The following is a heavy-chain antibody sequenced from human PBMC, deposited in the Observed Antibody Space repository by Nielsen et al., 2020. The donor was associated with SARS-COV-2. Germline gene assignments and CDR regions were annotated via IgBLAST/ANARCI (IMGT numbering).Heavy chain of an antibody. J-gene: IGHJ6*03. D-gene: IGHD6-13*01. Sequence: VRQAPGKGLEWVAVISYDGSNKYYADSVKGRFTISRDNSKNTLYLQMNSLRAEDTAVYYCARSAYSSSWYGHYYYYYMDVWGKGTTVTVSS. V-gene: IGHV3-30*03. CDR3: ARSAYSSSWYGHYYYYYMDV. CDR2: ISYDGSNK.